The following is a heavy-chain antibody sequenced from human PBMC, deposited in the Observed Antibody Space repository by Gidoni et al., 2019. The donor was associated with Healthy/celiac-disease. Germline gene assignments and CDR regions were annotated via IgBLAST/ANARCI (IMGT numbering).Heavy chain of an antibody. CDR2: ISGSGGRT. J-gene: IGHJ3*02. Sequence: EVQLLESGGGLVQPGGSLRLSCAASGFTFSSYAMSWVRQAPGKGLEWVSAISGSGGRTYYADSVKGRFTISRDNSKNTLYLQMNSLRAEDTAVYYCAKVFLRFLEWKDAFDIWGQGTMVTVSS. CDR1: GFTFSSYA. V-gene: IGHV3-23*01. D-gene: IGHD3-3*01. CDR3: AKVFLRFLEWKDAFDI.